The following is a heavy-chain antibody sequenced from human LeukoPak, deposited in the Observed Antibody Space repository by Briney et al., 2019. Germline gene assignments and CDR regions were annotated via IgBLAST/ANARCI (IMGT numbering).Heavy chain of an antibody. V-gene: IGHV4-30-2*01. J-gene: IGHJ4*02. CDR3: ARGGSTTVVSFDY. CDR2: IYHSGGT. D-gene: IGHD4-23*01. Sequence: SQTLSLTWNVSGGSISSSGYSWTWIRQPPGKGLEWIGYIYHSGGTFYNPSLKSRVTISIDRSKNQFSLKLTSVTAADTAVYYCARGGSTTVVSFDYWGQGTLVTVS. CDR1: GGSISSSGYS.